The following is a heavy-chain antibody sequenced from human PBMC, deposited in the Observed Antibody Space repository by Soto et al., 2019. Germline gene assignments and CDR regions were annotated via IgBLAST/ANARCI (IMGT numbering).Heavy chain of an antibody. CDR2: IYPGDSDT. J-gene: IGHJ4*02. V-gene: IGHV5-51*01. CDR1: GYSFTSYW. CDR3: ARHGPADEHSSSIDY. D-gene: IGHD6-6*01. Sequence: GESLKISCMGSGYSFTSYWIGWVRQMPGKGLEWMGIIYPGDSDTRYSPSFQGQVTTSADKSISTAYLQWSSLKASDTAMYYCARHGPADEHSSSIDYWGQGTLVTVSS.